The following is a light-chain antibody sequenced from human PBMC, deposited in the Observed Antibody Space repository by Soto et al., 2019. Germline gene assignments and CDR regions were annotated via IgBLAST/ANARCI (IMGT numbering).Light chain of an antibody. CDR3: QQYDTYPLT. Sequence: TQMTQSPSALSASVGDRVTMTCRASQGINNWLAWYQQKPGEAPKSLISAAFNLQSGVPSRFSGSGSGTDFTLTISSLQPEDFATYYCQQYDTYPLTFGGGTKVEIK. CDR2: AAF. CDR1: QGINNW. V-gene: IGKV1D-16*01. J-gene: IGKJ4*01.